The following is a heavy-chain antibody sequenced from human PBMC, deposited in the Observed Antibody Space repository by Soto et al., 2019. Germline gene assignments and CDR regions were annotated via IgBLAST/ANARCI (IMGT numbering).Heavy chain of an antibody. CDR2: FDPEDGET. Sequence: SGKVSFTVSGYTLTELSMHWVRQAPAKGLEWMGGFDPEDGETIYAQKFQGRVTMTEDTSTDTAYMDLSSLRSEDTAVYYCATWAYDSSGYYSPFDYWGQGPLVTVCS. CDR3: ATWAYDSSGYYSPFDY. J-gene: IGHJ4*02. D-gene: IGHD3-22*01. CDR1: GYTLTELS. V-gene: IGHV1-24*01.